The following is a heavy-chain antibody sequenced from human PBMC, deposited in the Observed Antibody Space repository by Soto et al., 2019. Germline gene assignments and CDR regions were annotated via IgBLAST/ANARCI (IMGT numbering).Heavy chain of an antibody. J-gene: IGHJ4*02. CDR1: GGSIRNYY. D-gene: IGHD2-15*01. CDR2: IYPGGST. V-gene: IGHV4-4*07. Sequence: SETLSLTCSVSGGSIRNYYWSWIRQSAGKGLEWIGRIYPGGSTNYNPSLKSRVTMSVDTSKNQVSLRLTSVTAADTAVYYCARASVGPPGGGSWIMPFDFWGQGTRVTVSS. CDR3: ARASVGPPGGGSWIMPFDF.